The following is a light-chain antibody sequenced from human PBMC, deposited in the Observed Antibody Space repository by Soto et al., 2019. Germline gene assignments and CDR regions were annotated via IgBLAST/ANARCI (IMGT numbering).Light chain of an antibody. V-gene: IGKV3-15*01. CDR1: HRVSSY. J-gene: IGKJ4*01. CDR2: ATS. CDR3: QQYNNWPLT. Sequence: EIVLTQSPGTLSLSPGERATLSCRASHRVSSYLAWYQQKPGQAPRLLIYATSTRATGIPARFSGSGSGTEFTLTISSLQSEDFAVYYCQQYNNWPLTFGGGTKVDNK.